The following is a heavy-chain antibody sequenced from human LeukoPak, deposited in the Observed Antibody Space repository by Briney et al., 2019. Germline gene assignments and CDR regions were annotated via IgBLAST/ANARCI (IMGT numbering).Heavy chain of an antibody. V-gene: IGHV4-39*07. CDR3: ARRAGAYSHPYDY. CDR1: GVSISSTSYY. CDR2: IYYSGRT. J-gene: IGHJ4*02. D-gene: IGHD4/OR15-4a*01. Sequence: SETLSLTCTVSGVSISSTSYYWAWIRQPPGKGLEWIGSIYYSGRTYYNPSLNSRVTTSVDTSKNQFSLKLISVTAADTAVYYCARRAGAYSHPYDYWGQGTLVTVSS.